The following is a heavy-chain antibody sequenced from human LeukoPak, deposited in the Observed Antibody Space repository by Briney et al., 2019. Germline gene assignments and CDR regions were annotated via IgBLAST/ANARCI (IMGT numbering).Heavy chain of an antibody. Sequence: SETLSLTCAVYGGSFSGYYWSWIRQPPGKGLELIGRIYTSGSTNYNPSLKSRVTMSVDTSKNQFSLKLSSVTAADTAVYYCARLYGNYQNYFDYWGQGTLVTVSS. J-gene: IGHJ4*02. CDR2: IYTSGST. CDR3: ARLYGNYQNYFDY. D-gene: IGHD1-7*01. CDR1: GGSFSGYY. V-gene: IGHV4-59*10.